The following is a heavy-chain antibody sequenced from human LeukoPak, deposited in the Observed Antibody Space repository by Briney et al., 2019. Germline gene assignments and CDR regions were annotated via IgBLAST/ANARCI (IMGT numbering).Heavy chain of an antibody. CDR2: ISSSNSFK. CDR1: GFPFDTYP. J-gene: IGHJ3*02. CDR3: ATMGEQWLLKDI. D-gene: IGHD6-19*01. V-gene: IGHV3-21*01. Sequence: PGGSLRLSCAASGFPFDTYPMNWVRQAPGKGLEWVASISSSNSFKNYADSVKGRFTISRDNAQNSLYLQMSSLSAEDTGLYYCATMGEQWLLKDIWGQGTMVIVSS.